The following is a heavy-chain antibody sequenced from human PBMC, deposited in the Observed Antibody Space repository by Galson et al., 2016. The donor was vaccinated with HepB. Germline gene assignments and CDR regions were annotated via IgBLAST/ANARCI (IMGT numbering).Heavy chain of an antibody. CDR2: IRSAGDIT. D-gene: IGHD3-22*01. Sequence: SLRLSCAGSGFIFRGYGMHWVRQAPGKRLEWVSVIRSAGDITYYADSVKGRFTISRDNSKNTLYLQMDSLRAEDTAIYYCALPNWITTIAVGWFDSWGQGTLVTVSS. V-gene: IGHV3-23*01. CDR1: GFIFRGYG. CDR3: ALPNWITTIAVGWFDS. J-gene: IGHJ5*01.